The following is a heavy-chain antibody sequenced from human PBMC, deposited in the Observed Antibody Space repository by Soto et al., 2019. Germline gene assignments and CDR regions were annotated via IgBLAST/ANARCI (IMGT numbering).Heavy chain of an antibody. J-gene: IGHJ6*02. Sequence: QPGGSLRLSCAASGFTFSSYAMSWVRQAPGKGLEWVSAISGSGGSTYYADSVKGRFTISRDNSKNTLYLQMNSLRAEDTAVYYCAKSWNNGWPYYYYGMDVWGQGTTVTVSS. CDR1: GFTFSSYA. CDR2: ISGSGGST. V-gene: IGHV3-23*01. D-gene: IGHD6-19*01. CDR3: AKSWNNGWPYYYYGMDV.